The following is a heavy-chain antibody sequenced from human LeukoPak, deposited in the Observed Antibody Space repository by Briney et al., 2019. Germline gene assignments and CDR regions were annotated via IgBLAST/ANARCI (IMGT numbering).Heavy chain of an antibody. J-gene: IGHJ4*02. CDR1: GGSISSYY. Sequence: PSETLSLTCTVSGGSISSYYWSWIRQPAGKGLEWIGRIYTSGSTNYNPSLKSRVTISLDTSRNQFSLRLSSVTAADTAVYFCAREYSTSSEGDYFDYWGQGSLVTVSS. D-gene: IGHD6-6*01. CDR3: AREYSTSSEGDYFDY. CDR2: IYTSGST. V-gene: IGHV4-4*07.